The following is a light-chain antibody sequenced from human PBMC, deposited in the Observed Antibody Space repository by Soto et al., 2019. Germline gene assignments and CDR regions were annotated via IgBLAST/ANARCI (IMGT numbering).Light chain of an antibody. J-gene: IGKJ2*01. CDR2: GAS. CDR3: QQSYNTPYT. Sequence: DIQMTQSPSSLSASVGDRVTITCRASQRISGYLNWYQQKPGKAPKLLIYGASSLQDEVPSRFSGSGSGTDFTLNISSLQLEDFATYYCQQSYNTPYTFGQRTKLEIK. CDR1: QRISGY. V-gene: IGKV1-39*01.